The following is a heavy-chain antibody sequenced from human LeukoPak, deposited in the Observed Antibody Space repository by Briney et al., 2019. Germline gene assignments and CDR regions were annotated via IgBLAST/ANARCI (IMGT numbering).Heavy chain of an antibody. CDR2: ISGSGGST. CDR3: AKDQGSGYQPRIFDY. Sequence: GGSLRLSCAASGFTFSSYGMSWVRQAPGKGLEWVSAISGSGGSTYYADSLKGRFTISRDNSKNTLYLQMNSLRDEDTAVYYCAKDQGSGYQPRIFDYWGQGTLVTVSS. CDR1: GFTFSSYG. D-gene: IGHD3-22*01. V-gene: IGHV3-23*01. J-gene: IGHJ4*02.